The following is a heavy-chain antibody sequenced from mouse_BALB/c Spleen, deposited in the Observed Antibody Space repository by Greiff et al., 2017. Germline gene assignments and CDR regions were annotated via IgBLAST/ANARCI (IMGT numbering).Heavy chain of an antibody. D-gene: IGHD4-1*01. V-gene: IGHV1S29*02. CDR1: GYTFTDYN. J-gene: IGHJ2*01. CDR3: ARGGNWDVDY. Sequence: EVKLEESGPELVKPGASVKISCKASGYTFTDYNMHWVKQSHGKSLEWIGYIYPYNGGTGYNQKFKSKATLTVDNSSSTAYMELRSLTSEDSAVYYCARGGNWDVDYWGQGTTLTVSS. CDR2: IYPYNGGT.